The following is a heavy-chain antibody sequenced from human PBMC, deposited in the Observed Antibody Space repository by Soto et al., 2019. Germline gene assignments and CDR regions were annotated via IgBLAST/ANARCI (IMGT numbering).Heavy chain of an antibody. V-gene: IGHV3-33*01. CDR3: ARDRSSYSSGWYSVWFDP. D-gene: IGHD6-19*01. CDR1: GFTFSSYG. J-gene: IGHJ5*02. Sequence: GGSLRLSCAASGFTFSSYGMHWVRQAPGKGLEWVAVIWYDGSNKYYADSVKGRFTISRDNSKNTLYLQMNSLRAEDTAVYYCARDRSSYSSGWYSVWFDPWGQGTLVTVSS. CDR2: IWYDGSNK.